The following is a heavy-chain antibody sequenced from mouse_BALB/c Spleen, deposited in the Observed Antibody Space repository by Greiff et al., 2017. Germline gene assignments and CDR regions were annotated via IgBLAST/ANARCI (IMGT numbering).Heavy chain of an antibody. CDR2: ISSGSSTI. CDR1: GFTFSSFG. V-gene: IGHV5-17*02. CDR3: ARSRYGSSFYAMDY. J-gene: IGHJ4*01. D-gene: IGHD1-1*01. Sequence: EVQRVESGGGLVQPGGSRKLSCAASGFTFSSFGMHWVRQAPEKGLEWVAYISSGSSTIYYADTVKGRFTISRDNPKNTLFLQMTSLRSEDTAMYYCARSRYGSSFYAMDYWGQGTSVTVSS.